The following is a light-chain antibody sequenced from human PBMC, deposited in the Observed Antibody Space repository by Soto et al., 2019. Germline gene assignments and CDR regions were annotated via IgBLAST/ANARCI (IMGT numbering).Light chain of an antibody. CDR1: QTVSSTF. CDR2: GAS. CDR3: HQYGSSRLT. V-gene: IGKV3-20*01. J-gene: IGKJ4*01. Sequence: VLTQSPGTLSLSPGERATLSCRASQTVSSTFLAWYQQKPGQAPRLLIYGASYRATGIPDRFSGGGSGTDFTLTISRLEPEDFAVYYCHQYGSSRLTFGGGTKVDIK.